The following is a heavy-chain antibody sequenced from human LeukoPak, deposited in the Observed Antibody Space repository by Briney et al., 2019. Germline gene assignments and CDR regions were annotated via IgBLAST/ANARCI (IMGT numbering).Heavy chain of an antibody. CDR3: ARGASVLLWFGESYGGFDP. V-gene: IGHV1-18*01. Sequence: ASVKVSCKASGYTFTSYGISWVRQAPGQGLEWMGWISAYNGNTNYAQKLQGRVTMTTDTSTSTAYMELRSLRSEDTAVYYCARGASVLLWFGESYGGFDPWGQGTLVTVSS. CDR2: ISAYNGNT. CDR1: GYTFTSYG. D-gene: IGHD3-10*01. J-gene: IGHJ5*02.